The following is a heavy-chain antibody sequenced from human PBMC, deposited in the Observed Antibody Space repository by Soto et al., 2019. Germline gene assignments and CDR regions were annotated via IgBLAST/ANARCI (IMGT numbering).Heavy chain of an antibody. CDR3: ARGVYYDFWSGYYTNSYYGLDV. CDR1: VFTFSSYA. D-gene: IGHD3-3*01. V-gene: IGHV3-30-3*01. J-gene: IGHJ6*02. Sequence: GGSLRLSCAASVFTFSSYAMHWVRQAPGKGLEGVAVISYDGSNKYYADSVKGRFTISRDNSKNTLYLQMNSLRAEDTAVYYCARGVYYDFWSGYYTNSYYGLDVWGQGTPVTVSS. CDR2: ISYDGSNK.